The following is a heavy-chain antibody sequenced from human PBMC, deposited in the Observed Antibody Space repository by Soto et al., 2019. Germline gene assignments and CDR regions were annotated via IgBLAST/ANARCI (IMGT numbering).Heavy chain of an antibody. CDR2: ISAYNGNT. Sequence: ASVKVSCKASGYTFTSYGISWVRQAPGQGLEWMGWISAYNGNTNYAQKLQGRVTMTTDTSTSTAYMELRSLRSDDTAVYYCARDLGYYYDSSGYDFDYWGQGTLVNVSS. D-gene: IGHD3-22*01. V-gene: IGHV1-18*01. CDR3: ARDLGYYYDSSGYDFDY. CDR1: GYTFTSYG. J-gene: IGHJ4*02.